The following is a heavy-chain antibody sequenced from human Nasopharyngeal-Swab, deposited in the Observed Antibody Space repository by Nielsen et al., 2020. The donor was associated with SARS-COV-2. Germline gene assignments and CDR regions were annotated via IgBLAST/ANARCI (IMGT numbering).Heavy chain of an antibody. CDR2: IYDGGST. J-gene: IGHJ6*03. Sequence: GSLRLSCAASGFTVTSNYMSWVRQAPGKGLEWVSIIYDGGSTYYADSVRGRFTISRDYSKNTLYLQMNSLRAEDAAVYYCAGDQLTAYGYYYYMDVWGRGTTVTVSS. V-gene: IGHV3-66*01. CDR3: AGDQLTAYGYYYYMDV. CDR1: GFTVTSNY. D-gene: IGHD3-9*01.